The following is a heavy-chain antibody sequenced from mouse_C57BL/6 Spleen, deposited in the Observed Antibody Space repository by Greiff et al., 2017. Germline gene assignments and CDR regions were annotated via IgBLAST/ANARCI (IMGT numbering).Heavy chain of an antibody. CDR2: ISSGSSTI. Sequence: DVMLVESGGGLVKPGGSLKLSCAASGFTFSDYGMHWVRQAPEKGLEWVAYISSGSSTIYYADTVKGRFTISRDNAKNTLFLQMTSLRSEDTAMYYCARDYYDYEGYAMDYWGQGTSVTVSS. J-gene: IGHJ4*01. CDR3: ARDYYDYEGYAMDY. CDR1: GFTFSDYG. V-gene: IGHV5-17*01. D-gene: IGHD2-4*01.